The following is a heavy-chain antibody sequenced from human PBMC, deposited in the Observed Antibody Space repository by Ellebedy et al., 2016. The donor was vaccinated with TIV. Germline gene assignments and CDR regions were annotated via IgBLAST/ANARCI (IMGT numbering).Heavy chain of an antibody. D-gene: IGHD5-24*01. J-gene: IGHJ3*02. V-gene: IGHV1-69*10. CDR1: AGTFSSYA. Sequence: AASAKVSCKASAGTFSSYAISWVRQPPGQGLEWMGRIIPILAIADYAQNFQGRVTITADKSTSTAYLELSSLISEDTAVYYCATERHVEMATILTDAFDIWGQGTMVTVSS. CDR2: IIPILAIA. CDR3: ATERHVEMATILTDAFDI.